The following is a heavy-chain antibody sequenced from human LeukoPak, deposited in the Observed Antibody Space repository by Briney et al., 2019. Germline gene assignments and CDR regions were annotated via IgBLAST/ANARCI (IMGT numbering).Heavy chain of an antibody. CDR3: TSLNSDYSNYSP. V-gene: IGHV3-49*03. D-gene: IGHD4-11*01. CDR2: IRSKAYGGTT. Sequence: AGGSLRLSCTASGFTFGDYTMSWFRQAPGKRLEWVGFIRSKAYGGTTGYAASVKGRFTISRDDSKSIAYLQMNSLKTEDTAVYYCTSLNSDYSNYSPWGQGTLVTVSS. CDR1: GFTFGDYT. J-gene: IGHJ4*02.